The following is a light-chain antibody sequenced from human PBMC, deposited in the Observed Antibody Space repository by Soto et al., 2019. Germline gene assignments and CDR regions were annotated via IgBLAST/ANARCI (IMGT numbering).Light chain of an antibody. J-gene: IGKJ4*01. CDR2: AGS. V-gene: IGKV1D-12*01. Sequence: DIQMTQSPSSVSASVGDRVTITCRARQGLSSWLAWYQQKPGKAPKLLIYAGSIMQSVVTSKFSDSGCRTDFTLTIRSLQPEDFATYYCQQANSFPLTFGGGTKVEIK. CDR3: QQANSFPLT. CDR1: QGLSSW.